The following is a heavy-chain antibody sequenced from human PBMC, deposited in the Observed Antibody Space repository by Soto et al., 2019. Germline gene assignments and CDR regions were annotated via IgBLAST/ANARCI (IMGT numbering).Heavy chain of an antibody. J-gene: IGHJ3*02. CDR2: IIPIFGTA. CDR3: ARDDSSGYYYDRDSFDI. V-gene: IGHV1-69*06. D-gene: IGHD3-22*01. Sequence: QVQLVQSGAEVKKPGSSVKVSCKASGGTFSSYAISWVRQAPGQGLEWMGGIIPIFGTANYAQQIQGRVTITEDKSTSTAYREQSSVRSEDTAVYYCARDDSSGYYYDRDSFDIWGQGTMVTVSS. CDR1: GGTFSSYA.